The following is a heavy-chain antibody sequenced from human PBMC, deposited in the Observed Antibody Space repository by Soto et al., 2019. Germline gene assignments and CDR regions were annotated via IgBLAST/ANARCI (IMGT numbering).Heavy chain of an antibody. Sequence: KTSETLSLTCAVYGGSFSGYYWSWIRQPPGKGLEWIGEINHSGSTNYNPSLKSRVTISVDTSKNQFSLKLSSVTAADTAVYYCARVEPAAGDYWGQGTLVTVSS. J-gene: IGHJ4*02. D-gene: IGHD2-2*01. CDR3: ARVEPAAGDY. V-gene: IGHV4-34*01. CDR2: INHSGST. CDR1: GGSFSGYY.